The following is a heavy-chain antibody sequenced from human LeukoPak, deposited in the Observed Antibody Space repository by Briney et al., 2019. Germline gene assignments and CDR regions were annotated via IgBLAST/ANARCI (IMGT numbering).Heavy chain of an antibody. CDR2: IYYSGST. J-gene: IGHJ4*02. CDR3: ARDRRDYYDSSGYFDY. V-gene: IGHV4-59*01. CDR1: GGSISSYY. Sequence: SETLSLTCTFSGGSISSYYWSWIRQPPGKGLEWIGYIYYSGSTNYNPSLKSRVTISLDTSKNQCSLKLSSVTAADTAMYYCARDRRDYYDSSGYFDYWGQGTLVTVSS. D-gene: IGHD3-22*01.